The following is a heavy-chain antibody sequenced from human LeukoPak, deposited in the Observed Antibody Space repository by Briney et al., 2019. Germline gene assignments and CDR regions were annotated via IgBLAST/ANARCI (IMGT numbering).Heavy chain of an antibody. CDR3: ARDSPVAYAFDI. Sequence: VASVKVSCKASGYTFTGYYMHWVRQAPGQGLEWMGWINPNSGGTNYAQKFQGRVTMTRDTSISTAYMELSRLRSDDTAVYYCARDSPVAYAFDIWGQGTMVTVSS. D-gene: IGHD5-12*01. CDR2: INPNSGGT. V-gene: IGHV1-2*02. J-gene: IGHJ3*02. CDR1: GYTFTGYY.